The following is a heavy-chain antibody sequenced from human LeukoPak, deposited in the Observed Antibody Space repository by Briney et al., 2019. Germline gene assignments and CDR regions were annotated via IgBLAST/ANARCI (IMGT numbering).Heavy chain of an antibody. D-gene: IGHD2-2*01. CDR3: ARDDCSTSSCKKHQNWFDP. CDR2: INAGNGNT. Sequence: ASVKVSCKASGYTFTSYAMHWVRQAPGQRLEWMGWINAGNGNTKYSQKFQGRVTITRDTSASTAYMELSSLRSEDTAVYYCARDDCSTSSCKKHQNWFDPWGQGTLVTVSS. CDR1: GYTFTSYA. J-gene: IGHJ5*02. V-gene: IGHV1-3*01.